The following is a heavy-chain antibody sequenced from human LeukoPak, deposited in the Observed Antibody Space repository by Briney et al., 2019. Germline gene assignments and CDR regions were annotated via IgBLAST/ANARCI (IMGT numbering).Heavy chain of an antibody. J-gene: IGHJ4*02. V-gene: IGHV1-69*05. D-gene: IGHD3-3*01. CDR3: ASRVGAKYDFWSGYYFNY. CDR2: IIPIFGTA. CDR1: GGTFSSYA. Sequence: SVKVSCKASGGTFSSYAISWVRQAPGQGLELMGGIIPIFGTANYAQKFQGRVTITTDESTSTAYMELSSLRSEDTAVYYCASRVGAKYDFWSGYYFNYWGQGTLVTVSS.